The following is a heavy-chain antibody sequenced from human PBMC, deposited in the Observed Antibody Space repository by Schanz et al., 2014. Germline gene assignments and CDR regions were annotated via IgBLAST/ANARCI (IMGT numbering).Heavy chain of an antibody. V-gene: IGHV3-11*04. CDR1: GFVFGDYY. D-gene: IGHD1-1*01. J-gene: IGHJ4*02. Sequence: VQLVQSGGGLVKPGGSLRLSCAASGFVFGDYYMTWIRQAPGKGLEWISYITYNGGTIYYADSVKGRFTISRDNAKNSLYLEMNSLRAEDTALYYCARDRRNADLDYWGQGTLVTVSS. CDR2: ITYNGGTI. CDR3: ARDRRNADLDY.